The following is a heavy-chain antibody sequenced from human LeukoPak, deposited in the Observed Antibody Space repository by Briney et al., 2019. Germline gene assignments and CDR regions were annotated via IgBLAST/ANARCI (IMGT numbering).Heavy chain of an antibody. Sequence: GGSLRLSCAASGFIVRSDYMSWVRQAPGKGLEWVSVIYSGGSTFYADSVKGRFTISRDKSKNTLYLQMNSLRADDTAVYYCARDSSGWYYFDYWGQGSLVTVSS. CDR3: ARDSSGWYYFDY. J-gene: IGHJ4*02. V-gene: IGHV3-66*02. D-gene: IGHD6-19*01. CDR2: IYSGGST. CDR1: GFIVRSDY.